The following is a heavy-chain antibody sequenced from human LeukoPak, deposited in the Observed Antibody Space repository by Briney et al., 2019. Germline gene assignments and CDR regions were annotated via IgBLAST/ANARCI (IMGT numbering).Heavy chain of an antibody. CDR1: GGSISSYY. V-gene: IGHV4-59*08. D-gene: IGHD6-19*01. CDR2: IYHSGST. CDR3: AGTKTGLAVAGRSYFDY. Sequence: SATLSLTCTVPGGSISSYYWSSLRQPPGKRLERLAYIYHSGSTNYNPSLKSRVTISVDTSKNQFSLKLSSVTAADTAVYYCAGTKTGLAVAGRSYFDYWGQGTLVTVSS. J-gene: IGHJ4*02.